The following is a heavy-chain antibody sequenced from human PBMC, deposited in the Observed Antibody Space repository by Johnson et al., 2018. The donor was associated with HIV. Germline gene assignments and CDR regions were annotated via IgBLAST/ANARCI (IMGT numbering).Heavy chain of an antibody. Sequence: VQLVESGGGVVQPGRSLRLSCAASGFTFSSYAMHWVRQAPGKGLEWVAVISYDGSNKYYADSVKGRFTISRDNSKNTLYLQMNSLRAEDTAVYYCARALAAAGTSAFDIWGQGTMVTVSS. CDR3: ARALAAAGTSAFDI. CDR2: ISYDGSNK. D-gene: IGHD6-13*01. V-gene: IGHV3-30*04. J-gene: IGHJ3*02. CDR1: GFTFSSYA.